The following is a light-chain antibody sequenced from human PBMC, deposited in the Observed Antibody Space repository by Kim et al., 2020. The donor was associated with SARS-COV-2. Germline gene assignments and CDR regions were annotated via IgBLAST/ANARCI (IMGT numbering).Light chain of an antibody. J-gene: IGLJ2*01. CDR1: NIGSRN. CDR2: REF. Sequence: SYELTQPLSVSVALGQTARITCGVKNIGSRNVHWYQQKPGQASVLVIYREFNRPSGIPERFSGSNSGNTAALTINRAQAGDEADYYCQVWDSRVFGGGTQLTVL. V-gene: IGLV3-9*01. CDR3: QVWDSRV.